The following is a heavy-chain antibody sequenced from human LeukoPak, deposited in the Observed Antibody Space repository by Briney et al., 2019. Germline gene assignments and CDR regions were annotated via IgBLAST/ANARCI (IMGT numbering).Heavy chain of an antibody. V-gene: IGHV3-23*01. CDR3: AKDRVGPFDY. D-gene: IGHD1-26*01. J-gene: IGHJ4*02. Sequence: PGGSLRLSCAASGFTFSSYAMSWGRQAPGKGLEWVSAISGSGGSTYYADSVKGRFTISRDNSKNTLYLQMNSLGAEDTAVYYCAKDRVGPFDYWGQGTLVTVSS. CDR1: GFTFSSYA. CDR2: ISGSGGST.